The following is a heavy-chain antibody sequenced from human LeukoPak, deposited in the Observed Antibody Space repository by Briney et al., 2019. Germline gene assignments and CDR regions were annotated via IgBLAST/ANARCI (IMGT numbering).Heavy chain of an antibody. CDR1: GGSIRSGSYY. J-gene: IGHJ6*03. V-gene: IGHV4-61*09. CDR3: ARGLVVPAATNSYFLDV. Sequence: PSETLSLTCTVSGGSIRSGSYYWRWIRQPAGKGLEWIGHMYTTGSTNYNPSLKSRITISIDTSKNHFSLNLSSVTAADTAVYYCARGLVVPAATNSYFLDVWGKGTTVTVSS. D-gene: IGHD2-2*01. CDR2: MYTTGST.